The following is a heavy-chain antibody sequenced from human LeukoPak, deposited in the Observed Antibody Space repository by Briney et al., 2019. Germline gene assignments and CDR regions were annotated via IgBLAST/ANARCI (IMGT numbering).Heavy chain of an antibody. CDR2: INHSGYT. Sequence: PSQTLSLTCAVSGISFDDYYWSWVRQTPGKGLEWIGEINHSGYTNDSPSLKSRVTLSIDTSRKQFSLNLRSVTVADTGIYYCTRMTAGHDYWGQGTLVTVSS. D-gene: IGHD2-21*02. V-gene: IGHV4-34*01. CDR3: TRMTAGHDY. CDR1: GISFDDYY. J-gene: IGHJ4*02.